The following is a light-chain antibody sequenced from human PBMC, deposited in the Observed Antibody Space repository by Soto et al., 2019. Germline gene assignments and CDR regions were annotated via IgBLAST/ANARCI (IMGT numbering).Light chain of an antibody. CDR1: SSDIGAYDY. Sequence: QSVLTQPASVSGSPGQSITISCTGTSSDIGAYDYVSWFQQYPGKAPTLLIYEVTFRPSGASSRFSGSKSGNTASLTISGLQTEDEADYYCGSYASATLIFGGGTQLTVL. J-gene: IGLJ2*01. V-gene: IGLV2-14*01. CDR3: GSYASATLI. CDR2: EVT.